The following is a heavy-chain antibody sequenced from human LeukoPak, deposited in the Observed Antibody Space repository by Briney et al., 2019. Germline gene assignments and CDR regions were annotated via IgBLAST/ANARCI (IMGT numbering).Heavy chain of an antibody. Sequence: SETLSLTCAAYGGSFSGYYWSWIRQPPGKGLEWIGEINHSGSTNYNPSLKSRVTISVDTSKNQFSLKLSSVTAADTAVYYCASGLGYCSSTSCYTAWGQGTLVTVSS. V-gene: IGHV4-34*01. CDR2: INHSGST. D-gene: IGHD2-2*02. CDR1: GGSFSGYY. CDR3: ASGLGYCSSTSCYTA. J-gene: IGHJ5*02.